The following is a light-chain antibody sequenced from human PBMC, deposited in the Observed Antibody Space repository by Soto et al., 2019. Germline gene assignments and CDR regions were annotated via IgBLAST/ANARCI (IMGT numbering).Light chain of an antibody. CDR3: QHRSSWPLT. J-gene: IGKJ3*01. CDR1: ETVNTY. V-gene: IGKV3-11*01. CDR2: DVS. Sequence: EIVLTQSPATLSWFPGERATISCRASETVNTYLAWYQQNPGQAPRLLIYDVSKRATGIPARFSGSGSGTDFTLAISSLEPDDVAVYYCQHRSSWPLTLGPGTKVEIK.